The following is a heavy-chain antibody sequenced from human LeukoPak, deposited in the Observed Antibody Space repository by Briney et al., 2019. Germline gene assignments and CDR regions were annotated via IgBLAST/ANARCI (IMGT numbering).Heavy chain of an antibody. CDR1: GFTFSGSA. CDR3: TGTMVVNGHFDY. J-gene: IGHJ4*02. V-gene: IGHV3-73*01. CDR2: IRSKANSYAT. D-gene: IGHD4-23*01. Sequence: PGGSLRLSCAASGFTFSGSAMHWVRQASGKGLEWVGRIRSKANSYATAYAASVKGRFTISRDDSKNTAYLQMNSLKTEDTAVYYCTGTMVVNGHFDYWGQGTLVTVSS.